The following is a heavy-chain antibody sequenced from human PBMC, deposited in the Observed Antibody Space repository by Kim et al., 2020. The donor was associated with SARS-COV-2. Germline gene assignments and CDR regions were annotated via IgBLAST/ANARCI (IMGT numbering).Heavy chain of an antibody. V-gene: IGHV3-30-3*01. D-gene: IGHD1-26*01. CDR2: ISYDGSNK. Sequence: GGSLRLSCAASGFTFSSYAMHWVRQAPGKGLEWVAVISYDGSNKYYADSVKGRFTISRDNSKNTLYQQMNSLRAEDTAVYYCARARGGSYYYGMDVWGQGTTVTVSS. CDR1: GFTFSSYA. CDR3: ARARGGSYYYGMDV. J-gene: IGHJ6*02.